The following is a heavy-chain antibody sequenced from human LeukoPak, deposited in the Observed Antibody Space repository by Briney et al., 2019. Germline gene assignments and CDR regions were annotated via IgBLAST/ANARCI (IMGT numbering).Heavy chain of an antibody. CDR3: AKPTGTQYSSSAPGGY. V-gene: IGHV3-30*02. J-gene: IGHJ4*02. D-gene: IGHD6-6*01. CDR2: IRSDGTSK. CDR1: GFTFSSSG. Sequence: GGSLRLSCAASGFTFSSSGMHWVGQAPGKGLEWVAFIRSDGTSKYYADSVKGRFTLSRDNSKNTLYLQMNSLRAEDTAVYYCAKPTGTQYSSSAPGGYWGQGTLVTVSS.